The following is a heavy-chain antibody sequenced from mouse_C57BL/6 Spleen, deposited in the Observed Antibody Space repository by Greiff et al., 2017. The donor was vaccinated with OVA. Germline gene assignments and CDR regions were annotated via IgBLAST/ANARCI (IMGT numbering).Heavy chain of an antibody. D-gene: IGHD1-1*01. J-gene: IGHJ1*03. CDR2: IRLKSDNYAT. V-gene: IGHV6-3*01. Sequence: DVMLVESGGGLVQPGGSMKLSCVASGFTFSNYWMNWVRQSPEKGLEWVAQIRLKSDNYATHYAESVKGRFTISRDDSKSSVYLQMNNLRAEDTGIYYCTAPMGGSSPWYFDVWGTGTTVTVSS. CDR1: GFTFSNYW. CDR3: TAPMGGSSPWYFDV.